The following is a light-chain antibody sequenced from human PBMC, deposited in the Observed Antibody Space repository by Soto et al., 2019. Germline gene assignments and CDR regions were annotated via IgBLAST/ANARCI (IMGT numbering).Light chain of an antibody. CDR3: QQYDSWLWT. Sequence: EIVMTHSPATLSVSPWERATLSCRASESVSSKLVWYQKKPGQAPRLLIHDASTRATGIPARFSGSGSGTEFTLIISSLQSEDSAVYYCQQYDSWLWTFGQGTKVDNK. CDR1: ESVSSK. V-gene: IGKV3-15*01. J-gene: IGKJ1*01. CDR2: DAS.